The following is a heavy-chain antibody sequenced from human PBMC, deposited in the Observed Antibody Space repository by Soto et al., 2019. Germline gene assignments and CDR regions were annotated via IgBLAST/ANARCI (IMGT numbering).Heavy chain of an antibody. J-gene: IGHJ5*02. CDR2: IYYSGST. D-gene: IGHD6-13*01. CDR1: GGSISSSSYY. Sequence: SETLSLACTVSGGSISSSSYYWGWIRQPPGKGLEWIGSIYYSGSTYYNPSLKSRVTISVDTSKNQFSLKLSSVTAADTAVYYCARHDSISWHNWLDPWGQRTLVTVSS. V-gene: IGHV4-39*01. CDR3: ARHDSISWHNWLDP.